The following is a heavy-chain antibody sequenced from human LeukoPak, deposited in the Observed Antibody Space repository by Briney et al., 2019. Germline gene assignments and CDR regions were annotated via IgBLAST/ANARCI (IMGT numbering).Heavy chain of an antibody. J-gene: IGHJ2*01. CDR2: IYPGNSET. D-gene: IGHD5-24*01. Sequence: KSGESLKISCQSSGYMFSSYWTGWVRQMPGKGLEWMGMIYPGNSETTYSPSFQGQVTISADRSVNTAYLQWSSLKASDTAIYYCARRDGYNANHWFFDLWGRGTLVMVSS. CDR1: GYMFSSYW. CDR3: ARRDGYNANHWFFDL. V-gene: IGHV5-51*01.